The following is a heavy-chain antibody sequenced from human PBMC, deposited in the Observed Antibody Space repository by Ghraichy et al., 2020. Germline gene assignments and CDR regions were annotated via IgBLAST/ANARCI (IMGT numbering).Heavy chain of an antibody. CDR1: GFTFRNYA. CDR3: ARDRYNYAQFDP. Sequence: WGSLRLSCAASGFTFRNYALSWVRQAPGKGLQWVSGIRLDGNTDYADFVKGRFTISRDNSENILYLQMNSLRAEDTALYYCARDRYNYAQFDPWGQGTLVSVSS. CDR2: IRLDGNT. D-gene: IGHD3-10*01. V-gene: IGHV3-23*01. J-gene: IGHJ5*02.